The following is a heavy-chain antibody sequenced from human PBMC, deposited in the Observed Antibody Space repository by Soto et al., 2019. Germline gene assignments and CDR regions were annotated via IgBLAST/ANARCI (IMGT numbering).Heavy chain of an antibody. Sequence: QVQLVQSGAEVKKPGASVKVSCKASGYTFTSYAMHWVRQAPGQRLEWMGWINAVNGNTKYSQKYQGRVTITRDTSAGTAYLERSSLRPEYTAVYYCARDPIASDCSSSSCPEIGWCAPWGHGTLVTVSS. CDR2: INAVNGNT. V-gene: IGHV1-3*01. CDR3: ARDPIASDCSSSSCPEIGWCAP. CDR1: GYTFTSYA. J-gene: IGHJ5*02. D-gene: IGHD2-2*01.